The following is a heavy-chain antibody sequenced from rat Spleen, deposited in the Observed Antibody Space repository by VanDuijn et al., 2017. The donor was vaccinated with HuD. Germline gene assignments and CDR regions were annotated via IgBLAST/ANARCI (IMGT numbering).Heavy chain of an antibody. Sequence: EVQLVESGGGLVQPGRSLKLSCAASGFTFNNYDMAWVRQAPTKGLEWVASISPSGGGTYYRDSVKGRFTVSRDNARSTLYLHMDSLRSEDTATYYCARQETSGYSNWFTCWGQGTLVTVSS. CDR1: GFTFNNYD. CDR3: ARQETSGYSNWFTC. V-gene: IGHV5-25*01. CDR2: ISPSGGGT. D-gene: IGHD4-3*01. J-gene: IGHJ3*01.